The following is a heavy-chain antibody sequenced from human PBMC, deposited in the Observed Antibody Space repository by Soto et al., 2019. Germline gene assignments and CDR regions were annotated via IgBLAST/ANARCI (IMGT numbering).Heavy chain of an antibody. CDR1: GFTFSTYN. D-gene: IGHD3-3*01. CDR3: ERVSWGAYSSDH. CDR2: ISSGSVTK. Sequence: GGSLRLSCAASGFTFSTYNMNWVRQAPGKGLEWVSYISSGSVTKHYADSVKGRFTISRDNAKNSLYLQMNSLRAEDTAVYYCERVSWGAYSSDHWGQGNLVTVSX. V-gene: IGHV3-48*01. J-gene: IGHJ4*02.